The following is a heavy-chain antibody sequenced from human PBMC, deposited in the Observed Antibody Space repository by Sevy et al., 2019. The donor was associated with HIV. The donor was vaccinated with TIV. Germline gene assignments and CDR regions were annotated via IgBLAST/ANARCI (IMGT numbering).Heavy chain of an antibody. D-gene: IGHD2-2*01. CDR1: GFSLSRYS. J-gene: IGHJ2*01. CDR3: GADPDYATASGRYFDL. V-gene: IGHV3-48*02. Sequence: GGSLRLSCAASGFSLSRYSMNWVRQAPGKGLEWISYISDRSRTIYYADSLRGRLTISRDNARNSLYLQMISLQDEDTAAYFCGADPDYATASGRYFDLWGRGTLVTVSS. CDR2: ISDRSRTI.